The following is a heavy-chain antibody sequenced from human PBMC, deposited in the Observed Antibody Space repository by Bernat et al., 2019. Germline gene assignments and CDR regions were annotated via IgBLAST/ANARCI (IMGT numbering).Heavy chain of an antibody. CDR3: ARGLGGSPY. J-gene: IGHJ4*02. D-gene: IGHD3-16*01. Sequence: QVQLVDSGGGVVQPGTSLRLSCAASGFAFSSYAMHWVRQAPGKGLEWVAVISYDANNKNYAASVKGRFTISRDNSNNTLYLQMNSLRAEDTAVYYCARGLGGSPYWGQGTLVTVSS. CDR2: ISYDANNK. CDR1: GFAFSSYA. V-gene: IGHV3-30*01.